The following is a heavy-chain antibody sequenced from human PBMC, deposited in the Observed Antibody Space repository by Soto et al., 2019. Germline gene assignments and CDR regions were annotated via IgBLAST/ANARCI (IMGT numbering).Heavy chain of an antibody. CDR3: AKDGGYFDWLLYPYYFDY. J-gene: IGHJ4*02. Sequence: GGSLRLSCAASGFTFSSYAMSWVRQAPGKGLEWVSAISGSGGSTYYADSVKGRFTISGDNSKNTLYLQMNSLRAEDTAVYYCAKDGGYFDWLLYPYYFDYWGQGTLVTVSS. CDR2: ISGSGGST. D-gene: IGHD3-9*01. V-gene: IGHV3-23*01. CDR1: GFTFSSYA.